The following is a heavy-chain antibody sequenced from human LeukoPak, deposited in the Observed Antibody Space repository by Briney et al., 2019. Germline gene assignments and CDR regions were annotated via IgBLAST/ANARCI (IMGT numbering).Heavy chain of an antibody. J-gene: IGHJ4*02. Sequence: SETLSLTCPVSAGSTTSGDYYWSWLRQPPGKGLEWIGFIYYSGSSYNNPSLKSGVTISVETSKNQFSLKLSSVTAADTAVYCCARYPNSGAPFDYWGQGTLVTVSS. CDR1: AGSTTSGDYY. V-gene: IGHV4-30-4*08. CDR2: IYYSGSS. D-gene: IGHD2-15*01. CDR3: ARYPNSGAPFDY.